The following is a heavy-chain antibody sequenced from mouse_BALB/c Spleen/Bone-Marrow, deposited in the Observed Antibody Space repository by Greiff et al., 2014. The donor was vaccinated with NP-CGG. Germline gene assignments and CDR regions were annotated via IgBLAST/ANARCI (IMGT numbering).Heavy chain of an antibody. CDR1: GYTFTRSW. CDR3: ANYYGSSSY. J-gene: IGHJ2*01. V-gene: IGHV1S130*01. D-gene: IGHD1-1*01. CDR2: IRPNSGNT. Sequence: QGQLKEAGSLLGGPGASVELFFQASGYTFTRSWVPWGEQRPGQGPEWIGEIRPNSGNTNYNEKFKGKATLTVDTSSSTAYVDLSSLTSEDSAVYYCANYYGSSSYWGQGTTLTVSS.